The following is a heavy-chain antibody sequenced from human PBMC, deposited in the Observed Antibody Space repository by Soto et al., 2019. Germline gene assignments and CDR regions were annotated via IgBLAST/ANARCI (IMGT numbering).Heavy chain of an antibody. D-gene: IGHD3-10*01. J-gene: IGHJ4*02. CDR3: ARHRWGSGSYSGLLDF. CDR2: VHYSGSA. V-gene: IGHV4-39*01. CDR1: GGSISTSSYF. Sequence: QLQLQESGPGLVKPSETLSLTCSVSGGSISTSSYFWGWIRQPPGKGLEWVGAVHYSGSANYRASLQNRITISVATSQNQIAQRLRSVTAADTAVYYCARHRWGSGSYSGLLDFWGQGALVTVSS.